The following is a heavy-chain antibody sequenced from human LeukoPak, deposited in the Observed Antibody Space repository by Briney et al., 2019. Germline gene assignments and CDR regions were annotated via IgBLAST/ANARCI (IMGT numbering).Heavy chain of an antibody. D-gene: IGHD3-9*01. Sequence: TGGSLRLSCAASGFTFSSYEMNWVRQAPGKGLEWVSCITSSGSTIYYADSVKGRFTISRDNSKNTLYLRMSSLRAEDTAVYYCAKDLGHYDILTGYRHDAFDIWGQGTMVTVSS. V-gene: IGHV3-48*03. J-gene: IGHJ3*02. CDR2: ITSSGSTI. CDR1: GFTFSSYE. CDR3: AKDLGHYDILTGYRHDAFDI.